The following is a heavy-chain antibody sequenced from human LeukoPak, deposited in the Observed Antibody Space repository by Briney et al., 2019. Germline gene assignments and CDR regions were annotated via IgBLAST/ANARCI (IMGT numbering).Heavy chain of an antibody. CDR2: ISGSGGST. J-gene: IGHJ4*02. CDR3: AKFGAATSYRSYYFDY. CDR1: GFTFSSYA. Sequence: GGSLRLSCAASGFTFSSYAMSWVRQAPGKGLEWVSAISGSGGSTYYADSVKGRFTISRDNSKNTLYLQMNSLRAEDTAVYYCAKFGAATSYRSYYFDYWGQGTLLTVSS. D-gene: IGHD2-15*01. V-gene: IGHV3-23*01.